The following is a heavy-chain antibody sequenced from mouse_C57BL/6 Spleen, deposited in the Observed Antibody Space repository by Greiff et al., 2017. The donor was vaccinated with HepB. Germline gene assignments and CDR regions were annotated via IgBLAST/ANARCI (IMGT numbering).Heavy chain of an antibody. CDR1: GFTFSSYA. CDR2: ISDGGSYT. V-gene: IGHV5-4*01. Sequence: EVHLVESGGGLVKPGGSLKLSCAASGFTFSSYAMSWVRQTPEKRLEWVATISDGGSYTYYPDNVKGRFTISRDNAKNNLYLQMSHLKSEDTAMYYCAIDLGYGNYKFAYWGQGTLVTVSA. J-gene: IGHJ3*01. CDR3: AIDLGYGNYKFAY. D-gene: IGHD2-10*02.